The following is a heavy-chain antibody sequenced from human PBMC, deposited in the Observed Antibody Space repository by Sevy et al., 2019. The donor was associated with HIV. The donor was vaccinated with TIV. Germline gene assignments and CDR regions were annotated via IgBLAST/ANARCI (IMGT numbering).Heavy chain of an antibody. CDR2: INHSGNT. CDR3: ATNGSGYYGGHNLYCFDY. Sequence: SETLSLTCAVYGGSFSGYFWTWIRQPPGERLEWIGEINHSGNTNYNPSLKSRVTLAVDTSKNQFSLQLASVTAADTAIYYCATNGSGYYGGHNLYCFDYWGQGDLVTVSS. D-gene: IGHD5-12*01. CDR1: GGSFSGYF. J-gene: IGHJ4*02. V-gene: IGHV4-34*01.